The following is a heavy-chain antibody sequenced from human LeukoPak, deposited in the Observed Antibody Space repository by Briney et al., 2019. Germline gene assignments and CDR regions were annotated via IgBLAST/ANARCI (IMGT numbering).Heavy chain of an antibody. D-gene: IGHD3-16*02. J-gene: IGHJ3*02. CDR1: GFTFSSYA. Sequence: AGGSLRLSGAASGFTFSSYAMSWVRQAPRKGLEWASAISGSGGSTYYADPVKGRFTISRDNSKNTLYLQMNSLRAEDTAVYYCAKGGYIWGSYRLYAFDIWGQGTMVTVSS. V-gene: IGHV3-23*01. CDR2: ISGSGGST. CDR3: AKGGYIWGSYRLYAFDI.